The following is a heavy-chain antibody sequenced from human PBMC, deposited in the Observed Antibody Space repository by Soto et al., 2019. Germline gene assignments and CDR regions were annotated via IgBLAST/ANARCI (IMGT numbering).Heavy chain of an antibody. CDR2: ISRSSTGI. J-gene: IGHJ6*02. Sequence: EVQLVESGGGLVQPGGSLRLSCAASGFTFSLYSMSWVRQAPGKGLEWVSYISRSSTGIHYADSVKGRFTISRDDATNSLHLQMNSLRDGDTAVYYYAIAVTWGLDVWGQGTTVSISS. CDR3: AIAVTWGLDV. D-gene: IGHD2-15*01. V-gene: IGHV3-48*02. CDR1: GFTFSLYS.